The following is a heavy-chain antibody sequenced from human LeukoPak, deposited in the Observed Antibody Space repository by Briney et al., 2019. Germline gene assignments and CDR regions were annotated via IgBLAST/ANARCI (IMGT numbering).Heavy chain of an antibody. CDR3: ARGDHGATDYYGTDV. CDR1: GYTFTSYD. CDR2: MNPNSGNT. V-gene: IGHV1-8*01. Sequence: ASVKVSCKASGYTFTSYDINWVRQATGQGLEWMGRMNPNSGNTGYAQKFQGRVTMTRNTSISTAYMELSSLRSEDTAVYYCARGDHGATDYYGTDVWGQGTTVTVSS. J-gene: IGHJ6*02. D-gene: IGHD1-26*01.